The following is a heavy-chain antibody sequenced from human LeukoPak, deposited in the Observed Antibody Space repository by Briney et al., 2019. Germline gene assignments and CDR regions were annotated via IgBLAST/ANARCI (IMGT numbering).Heavy chain of an antibody. CDR1: GGTFSSYA. Sequence: GASVKVSCKASGGTFSSYAISWVRQAPGQGLEWMGGIIPIFGTANYAQKFQGRVTITADESTSTAYMELSSLRSEDTAVYYCARELYSGSPSTDDAFDIWGQGTMVTVSS. D-gene: IGHD1-26*01. V-gene: IGHV1-69*13. CDR3: ARELYSGSPSTDDAFDI. CDR2: IIPIFGTA. J-gene: IGHJ3*02.